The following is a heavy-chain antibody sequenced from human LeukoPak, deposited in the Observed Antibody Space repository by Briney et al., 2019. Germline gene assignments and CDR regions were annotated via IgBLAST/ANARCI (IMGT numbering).Heavy chain of an antibody. D-gene: IGHD2-15*01. V-gene: IGHV1-69*01. CDR3: AGSDIVVVVAATQGYFDY. Sequence: SVKVSCKASGGTFSSYAISWVRQAPGQGLEWMGGIIPIFGRANYEHRFKGGFTITADEPTSTAYMELSSLRSEDTAVYYCAGSDIVVVVAATQGYFDYWGQGTLVTVSS. J-gene: IGHJ4*02. CDR2: IIPIFGRA. CDR1: GGTFSSYA.